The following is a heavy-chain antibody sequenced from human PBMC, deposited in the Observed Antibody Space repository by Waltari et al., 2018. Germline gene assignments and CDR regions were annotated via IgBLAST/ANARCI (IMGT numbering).Heavy chain of an antibody. CDR1: GFPFSPYW. CDR3: TKGGHVDF. Sequence: EVQLVESGGGLVQPGGSLRLPCLASGFPFSPYWMTWVRQAPGKGLEWVGNIKPDGSETYYVESVKGRFTISKDNAKNSLYLQMNNLRAEDTAVYYCTKGGHVDFCGPGSLVTVSS. CDR2: IKPDGSET. J-gene: IGHJ4*02. D-gene: IGHD3-10*01. V-gene: IGHV3-7*01.